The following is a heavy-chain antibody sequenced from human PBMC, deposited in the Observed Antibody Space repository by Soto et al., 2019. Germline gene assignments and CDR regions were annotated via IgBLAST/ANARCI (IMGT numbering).Heavy chain of an antibody. Sequence: SVKVSCKASGGTFSSYAISWVRQAPGQGXEWMGGIIPIFGTANYAQKFQGRVTITADESTSTAYMELSSLRSEDTAVYYCARSTPPIVVVPAAIFGGEEDYYYYYGMDVWGQGTTVTVSS. D-gene: IGHD2-2*01. J-gene: IGHJ6*02. V-gene: IGHV1-69*13. CDR3: ARSTPPIVVVPAAIFGGEEDYYYYYGMDV. CDR1: GGTFSSYA. CDR2: IIPIFGTA.